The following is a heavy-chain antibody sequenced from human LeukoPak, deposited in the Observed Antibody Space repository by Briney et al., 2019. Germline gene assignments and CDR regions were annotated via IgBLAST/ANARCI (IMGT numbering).Heavy chain of an antibody. J-gene: IGHJ4*02. CDR1: GFTFSSYW. D-gene: IGHD3-16*01. V-gene: IGHV3-7*01. Sequence: PGGSLRLSCAASGFTFSSYWMSWVRQAPGKGLEWVANIKQDGSETYYVVSVRGRFTISRDNAKNSLYLQMNSLRAEDTAVYYCARHRGTYYDYWGQGTLVTASS. CDR3: ARHRGTYYDY. CDR2: IKQDGSET.